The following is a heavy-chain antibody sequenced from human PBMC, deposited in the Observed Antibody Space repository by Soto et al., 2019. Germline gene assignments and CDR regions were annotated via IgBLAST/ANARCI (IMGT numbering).Heavy chain of an antibody. J-gene: IGHJ4*02. CDR1: GGSISSGGYY. Sequence: QVQLQESGPGLVKPSQTLSLTCTVSGGSISSGGYYWSWIRQHPGKGLEWIGYIYYSGSTYYNPSLQSRVTISVDTSKNQFSLKLSSVTAADTAVYYCARAPPRLRLGELSNWGQGTLVTVSS. V-gene: IGHV4-31*03. CDR3: ARAPPRLRLGELSN. CDR2: IYYSGST. D-gene: IGHD3-16*02.